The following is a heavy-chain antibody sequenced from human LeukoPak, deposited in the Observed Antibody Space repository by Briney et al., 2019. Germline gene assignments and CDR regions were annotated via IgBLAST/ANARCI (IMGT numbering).Heavy chain of an antibody. Sequence: SETLSLTCTVSGDSISSSHVYWDWIRQPPGKGLECIGSIYYSGSTYYNPSLKSRVTISIDTSKDQFSLKLSSVTAADTVVYYWTRHVSGGLSGSYCLDYWGQGTLVTVSS. CDR2: IYYSGST. CDR3: TRHVSGGLSGSYCLDY. J-gene: IGHJ4*02. D-gene: IGHD3-10*01. CDR1: GDSISSSHVY. V-gene: IGHV4-39*01.